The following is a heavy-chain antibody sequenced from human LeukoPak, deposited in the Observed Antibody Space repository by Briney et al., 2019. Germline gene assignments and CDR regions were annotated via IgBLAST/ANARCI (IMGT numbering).Heavy chain of an antibody. Sequence: AGSLRLSCAASGFTFRDYYMSWVRQAPGEGLECVSYISGSSANTNYADSVKGRFTISRDNAKNSLYLQMNSLRAEDTAVYYCASLDSSSWYNFWGQGTLVTVSS. CDR2: ISGSSANT. V-gene: IGHV3-11*06. CDR1: GFTFRDYY. J-gene: IGHJ4*02. CDR3: ASLDSSSWYNF. D-gene: IGHD6-13*01.